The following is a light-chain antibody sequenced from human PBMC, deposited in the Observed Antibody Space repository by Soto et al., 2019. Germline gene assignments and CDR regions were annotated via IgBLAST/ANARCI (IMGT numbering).Light chain of an antibody. CDR2: GAS. V-gene: IGKV3-11*01. Sequence: EILMTKSPATLSLPPLERATLSFMASQSVSSNLAWYQQIPGQAPRLLIYGASSRATGISARFSGSGSGTDFTLTISSLEPEDSAVYYCQQRSNWPRTFGQGTKVDIK. CDR1: QSVSSN. CDR3: QQRSNWPRT. J-gene: IGKJ1*01.